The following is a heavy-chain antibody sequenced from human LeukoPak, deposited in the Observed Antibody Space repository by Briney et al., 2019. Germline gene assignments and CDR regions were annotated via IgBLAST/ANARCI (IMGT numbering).Heavy chain of an antibody. CDR1: GFTFSSYA. V-gene: IGHV3-23*01. J-gene: IGHJ4*02. CDR2: ISGSGGST. CDR3: ARLWELPSPFDY. Sequence: PGGSLRLSCAASGFTFSSYARSWVRQAPGKGLEWVSAISGSGGSTYYADSVKGRFTISRDNSKNTLYLQMNSLRAEDTAVYYCARLWELPSPFDYWGQGTLVTVSS. D-gene: IGHD1-26*01.